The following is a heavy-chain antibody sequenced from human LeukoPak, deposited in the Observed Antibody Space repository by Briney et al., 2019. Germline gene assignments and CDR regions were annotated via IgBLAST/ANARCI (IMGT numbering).Heavy chain of an antibody. CDR3: ARDGTYTDYDPDFDI. V-gene: IGHV3-7*04. Sequence: GSLTLSCAASGFTFSSLWMSWVRQAPGKGLEWVANIKQDGSEKYYVDSVKGRFTISRENAQNSLYMQMNSLRAEDTAVFYCARDGTYTDYDPDFDIWGQGTLVTVSS. J-gene: IGHJ4*02. CDR1: GFTFSSLW. D-gene: IGHD5-12*01. CDR2: IKQDGSEK.